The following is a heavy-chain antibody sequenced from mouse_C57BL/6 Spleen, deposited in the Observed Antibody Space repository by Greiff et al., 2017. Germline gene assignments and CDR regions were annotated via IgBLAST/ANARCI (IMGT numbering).Heavy chain of an antibody. D-gene: IGHD1-1*02. V-gene: IGHV1-81*01. CDR3: ARIELGWMDY. CDR2: IYPRSGNT. Sequence: VQLQESGAELARPGASVKLSCKASGYTFTSYGISWVKQRTGQGLEWIGEIYPRSGNTYYNEKFKGKATLTADKSSSTAYMELRSLTSEDSAVYFCARIELGWMDYWGQGTSVTVSS. J-gene: IGHJ4*01. CDR1: GYTFTSYG.